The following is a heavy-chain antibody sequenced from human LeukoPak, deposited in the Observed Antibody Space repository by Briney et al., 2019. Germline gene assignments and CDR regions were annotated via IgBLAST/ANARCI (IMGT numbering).Heavy chain of an antibody. J-gene: IGHJ6*03. CDR3: ARSGYCSSTSCMGYYYYYYMDV. D-gene: IGHD2-2*03. CDR1: GFTFSSYW. V-gene: IGHV3-7*01. CDR2: IKQDGSEK. Sequence: GGSLRLACAASGFTFSSYWMSWVRQAPRMGLEWVANIKQDGSEKYYVDSVKGRFTISRDNAKNSLYLQMNSLRAEDTAVYYCARSGYCSSTSCMGYYYYYYMDVWGKGTTVTVSS.